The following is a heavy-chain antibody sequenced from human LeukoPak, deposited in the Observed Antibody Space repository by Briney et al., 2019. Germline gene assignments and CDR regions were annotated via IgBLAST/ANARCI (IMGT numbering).Heavy chain of an antibody. J-gene: IGHJ4*02. CDR1: GGSISSSSYY. V-gene: IGHV4-39*01. CDR3: ARTFGYSYGYLDY. D-gene: IGHD5-18*01. Sequence: SETLSLTCTVSGGSISSSSYYWGWIRQPPGRGLDWVGRIYYSGSTYYNSSLKSRVTISVDTSKNQFSLKLSSVTAADTAVYYCARTFGYSYGYLDYWGQGTLVTVSS. CDR2: IYYSGST.